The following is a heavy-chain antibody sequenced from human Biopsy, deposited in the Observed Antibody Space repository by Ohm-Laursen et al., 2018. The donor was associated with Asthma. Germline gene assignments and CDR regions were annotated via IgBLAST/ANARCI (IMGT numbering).Heavy chain of an antibody. Sequence: SVKVSCKISGYSLTDLSMHWVRQAPGQGLEWMGGHDHEEGGTVNARRFQDRVTMTEDTSTDTAYMELSSLGSDDTAVYYCASDFPKDYVRYNFQFWGQGTLVTVSS. CDR1: GYSLTDLS. CDR3: ASDFPKDYVRYNFQF. V-gene: IGHV1-24*01. J-gene: IGHJ4*02. CDR2: HDHEEGGT. D-gene: IGHD4-17*01.